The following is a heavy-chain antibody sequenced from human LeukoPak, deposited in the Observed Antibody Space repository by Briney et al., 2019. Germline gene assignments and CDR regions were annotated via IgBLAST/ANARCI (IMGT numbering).Heavy chain of an antibody. J-gene: IGHJ3*01. CDR2: IYYSGSN. CDR1: GGSISSHY. CDR3: ARIGKQLEQRDAFDV. V-gene: IGHV4-59*11. D-gene: IGHD1/OR15-1a*01. Sequence: SETLSLTCTVFGGSISSHYWSWVRQPPGKGLEWIGYIYYSGSNHYNPSLKSRVTISLDTSKNEVSLKLTSVTAADTAVYYCARIGKQLEQRDAFDVWGQGTMVTVSS.